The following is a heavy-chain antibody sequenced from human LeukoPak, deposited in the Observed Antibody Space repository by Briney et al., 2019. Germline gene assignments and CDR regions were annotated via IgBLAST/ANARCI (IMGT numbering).Heavy chain of an antibody. CDR2: ISSSSSYI. CDR3: AKGGYNWNDVADY. J-gene: IGHJ4*02. Sequence: GGSLRLSCAASGFTFSDYSMNWVRQAPGKGLEWVSSISSSSSYIYYADSVKGRFTISRDNAENSLYLQMSSLRAEDTAVYYCAKGGYNWNDVADYWGQGTLVTVSS. D-gene: IGHD1-20*01. CDR1: GFTFSDYS. V-gene: IGHV3-21*01.